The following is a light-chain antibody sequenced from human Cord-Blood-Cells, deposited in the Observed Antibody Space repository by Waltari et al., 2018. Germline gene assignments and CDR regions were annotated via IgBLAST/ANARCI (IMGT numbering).Light chain of an antibody. J-gene: IGKJ2*01. CDR3: QQRSNWPPT. CDR1: QRVSSY. V-gene: IGKV3-11*01. CDR2: GES. Sequence: EIVLTQSPATLSLSPGERATLSCRASQRVSSYLAWYQQEPGQAPRLLIYGESNRTTGIPARFSGSGYGTDFTLTISGLEPEDFAVYYCQQRSNWPPTFGQGTKLEIK.